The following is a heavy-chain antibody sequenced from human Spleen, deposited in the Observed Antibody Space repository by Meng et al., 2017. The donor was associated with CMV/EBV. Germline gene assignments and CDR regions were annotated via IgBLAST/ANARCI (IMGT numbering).Heavy chain of an antibody. CDR2: IKSKTDGGTT. CDR1: GFTFSNAW. J-gene: IGHJ6*02. Sequence: GESLKISCAASGFTFSNAWMSWVRQAPGKGLEWVGRIKSKTDGGTTDYAAPVKGRFTISRDDSKNTLYLQMNSLKTEDTAVYYCTTGPPGMDSSSWQYYYYYGMDVWGQGTTVTVSS. V-gene: IGHV3-15*01. CDR3: TTGPPGMDSSSWQYYYYYGMDV. D-gene: IGHD6-13*01.